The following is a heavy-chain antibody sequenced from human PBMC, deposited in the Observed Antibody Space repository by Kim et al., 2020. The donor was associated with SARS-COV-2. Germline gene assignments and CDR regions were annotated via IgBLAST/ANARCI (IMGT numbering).Heavy chain of an antibody. Sequence: GGSLRLSCAASGFTFSSYAMHWVRQAPGKGLEWVAVISYDGSNKYYVDSAKGRFTISRDNSKNTLYMQMHSLRAEDKDVYYCARSPWGWELDYFDNWGQGTLVTVSS. CDR2: ISYDGSNK. D-gene: IGHD1-26*01. J-gene: IGHJ4*02. CDR1: GFTFSSYA. V-gene: IGHV3-30*04. CDR3: ARSPWGWELDYFDN.